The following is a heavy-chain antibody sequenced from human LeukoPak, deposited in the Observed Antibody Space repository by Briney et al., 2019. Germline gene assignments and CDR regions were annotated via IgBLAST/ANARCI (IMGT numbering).Heavy chain of an antibody. Sequence: GGSLRLSCAASGFTFNDDAMSWVRQAPGKGLDWVSAISGSGGNTYYVDSVKGRFTISRDNSKNTFYLQMNSLRAEDTAVYYCAIYDDFDNYYYYYGMDVWGQGTTVTVSS. CDR1: GFTFNDDA. CDR2: ISGSGGNT. D-gene: IGHD3-16*01. J-gene: IGHJ6*02. CDR3: AIYDDFDNYYYYYGMDV. V-gene: IGHV3-23*01.